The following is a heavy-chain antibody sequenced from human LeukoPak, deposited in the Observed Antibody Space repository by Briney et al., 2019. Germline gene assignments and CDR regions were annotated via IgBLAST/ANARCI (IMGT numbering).Heavy chain of an antibody. V-gene: IGHV3-74*01. Sequence: GGSLRLSCAASGIAFSSYWMHWVRQAPGKGLVWVSRFNSDGSSTTYADSVKGRFTISRDNAKNTLYLQMNSLRAEDTAVYCCLRIIPTAAAWGQGTLVTVSS. D-gene: IGHD2-15*01. CDR2: FNSDGSST. J-gene: IGHJ4*02. CDR3: LRIIPTAAA. CDR1: GIAFSSYW.